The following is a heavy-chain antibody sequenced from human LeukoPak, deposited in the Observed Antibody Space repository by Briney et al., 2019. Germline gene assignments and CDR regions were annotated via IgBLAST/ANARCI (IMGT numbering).Heavy chain of an antibody. D-gene: IGHD6-25*01. J-gene: IGHJ6*03. CDR1: GGSLSGYY. Sequence: SETLSLTCAVSGGSLSGYYWTWIRQPPGKGLEWIGEINHSGSTNYNPSLKSRVTISVDTSKKQFFLKLNSVTAADTAVYYCARDGTPNYSSGWVYMDVWDEGTTVTISS. CDR3: ARDGTPNYSSGWVYMDV. CDR2: INHSGST. V-gene: IGHV4-34*01.